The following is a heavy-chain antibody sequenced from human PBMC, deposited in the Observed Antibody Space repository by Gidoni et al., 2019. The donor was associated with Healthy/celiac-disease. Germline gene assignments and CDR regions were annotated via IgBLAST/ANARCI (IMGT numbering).Heavy chain of an antibody. D-gene: IGHD3-10*01. V-gene: IGHV4-39*02. CDR1: GVFISSSSYY. CDR2: IYYSEST. J-gene: IGHJ4*02. Sequence: LHLLVPGPGPVKLSETLPLTCTVPGVFISSSSYYWGWLRQPPGKRLNRNESIYYSESTYYNPSLKRRVDISRNTSKSKFSLKLSSETAADTAVYCCARDYMVREPIDYWGQGTLVTVSS. CDR3: ARDYMVREPIDY.